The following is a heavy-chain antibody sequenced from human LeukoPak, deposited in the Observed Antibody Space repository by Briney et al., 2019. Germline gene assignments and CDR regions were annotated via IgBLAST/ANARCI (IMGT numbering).Heavy chain of an antibody. Sequence: GGSLRLPCAASGFTFSSYGMHWVRQAPGKGLEWVAFIRYDGSNKYYADSVKGRFTISRDNSKNTLYLQMNSLRAEDTAVYYCAKEQYSGYDSEENWFDPWGQGTLVTVSS. D-gene: IGHD5-12*01. CDR3: AKEQYSGYDSEENWFDP. V-gene: IGHV3-30*02. J-gene: IGHJ5*02. CDR1: GFTFSSYG. CDR2: IRYDGSNK.